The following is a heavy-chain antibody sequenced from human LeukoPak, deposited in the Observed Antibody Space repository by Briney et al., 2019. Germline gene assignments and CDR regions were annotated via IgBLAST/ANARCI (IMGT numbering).Heavy chain of an antibody. V-gene: IGHV3-33*01. J-gene: IGHJ4*02. CDR3: ARGPPEDDILTGPFDY. Sequence: GGSLRLSCAASGFTFSSYGMHWVRQAPGKGLEWVAVIWYDGSNKYYADSVKGRFTISRDNSKNTLYLQMNSLRAEDTAVYYCARGPPEDDILTGPFDYWGQGTLVTVSS. D-gene: IGHD3-9*01. CDR1: GFTFSSYG. CDR2: IWYDGSNK.